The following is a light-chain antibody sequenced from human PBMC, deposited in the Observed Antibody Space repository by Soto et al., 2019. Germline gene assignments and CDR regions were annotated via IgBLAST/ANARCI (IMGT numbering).Light chain of an antibody. V-gene: IGKV3-11*01. J-gene: IGKJ5*01. Sequence: EVVLTQFPTTLTLSLRDRSALXXKASQSVHNFLAWYQQRPGQAPRLLXYGASNRAAGIPDRFSGSGSGTDFTLTINSLEPEDFAVYYCQQRSNWPPITFGQGTRLEIK. CDR3: QQRSNWPPIT. CDR2: GAS. CDR1: QSVHNF.